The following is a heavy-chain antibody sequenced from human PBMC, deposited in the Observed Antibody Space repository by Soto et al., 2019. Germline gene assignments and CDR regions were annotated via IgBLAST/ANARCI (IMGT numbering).Heavy chain of an antibody. D-gene: IGHD5-12*01. CDR3: LEEDGYNLSY. Sequence: GASVKVSCKASGYTFTSYTISWVRQAPGQGLEWMGRIIPILGIANYAQKFQGRVTITADKSTSTAYMELSSLRSEDTAVYYCLEEDGYNLSYWGQGTLVTVSS. J-gene: IGHJ4*02. CDR1: GYTFTSYT. CDR2: IIPILGIA. V-gene: IGHV1-69*02.